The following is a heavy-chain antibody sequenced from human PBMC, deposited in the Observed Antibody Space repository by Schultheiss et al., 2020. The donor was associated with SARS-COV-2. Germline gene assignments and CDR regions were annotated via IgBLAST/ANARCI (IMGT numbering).Heavy chain of an antibody. Sequence: ASVKVSCTASGYTFTAYYIHWLRQAPGQGLEWMGWINPNSGDTNFAQKFQGRVTMTRDTSISTVYMELRWLTSGDTAVYYCARDPDRITVFGVYIATGFDPWGQGTLVTVSS. J-gene: IGHJ5*02. CDR1: GYTFTAYY. CDR2: INPNSGDT. V-gene: IGHV1-2*02. D-gene: IGHD3-3*01. CDR3: ARDPDRITVFGVYIATGFDP.